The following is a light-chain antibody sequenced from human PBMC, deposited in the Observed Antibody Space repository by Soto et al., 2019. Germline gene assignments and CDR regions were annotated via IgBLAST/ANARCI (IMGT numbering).Light chain of an antibody. J-gene: IGKJ5*01. V-gene: IGKV3-20*01. CDR3: QQYGSPIT. Sequence: ESVLTQSPVSLSLPPGERATLSCRASQTVSRMYLSWFQQKPGQAPRLLIYGSSSRATGIPDRFSGSGSGTDFTLTISRLEPEDFAVYYCQQYGSPITFGQGTRWR. CDR2: GSS. CDR1: QTVSRMY.